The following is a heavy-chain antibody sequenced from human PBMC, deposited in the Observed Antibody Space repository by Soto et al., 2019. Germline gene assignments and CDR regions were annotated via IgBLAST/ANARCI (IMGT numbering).Heavy chain of an antibody. Sequence: GGSLRLSCAASGFTFSSYAMSWVRQAPGKGLEWVSAISGSGGSTYYADSVKGRFTISRDNSKNTLYLQMNSLRAEDTAVYYCAKMPRGVVVVVAATLLGNYYFDYWGQGTLVTVSS. CDR3: AKMPRGVVVVVAATLLGNYYFDY. CDR2: ISGSGGST. CDR1: GFTFSSYA. J-gene: IGHJ4*02. D-gene: IGHD2-15*01. V-gene: IGHV3-23*01.